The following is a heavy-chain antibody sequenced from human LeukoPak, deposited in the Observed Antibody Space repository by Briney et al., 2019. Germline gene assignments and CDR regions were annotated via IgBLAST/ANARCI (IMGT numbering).Heavy chain of an antibody. CDR1: GYSISSGYY. CDR2: IYYSGST. D-gene: IGHD2-21*02. CDR3: ARVSYCAGDCHSRQFDY. V-gene: IGHV4-38-2*01. J-gene: IGHJ4*02. Sequence: ASETLSLTCAVSGYSISSGYYWGWIRQPPGKGLEWIGYIYYSGSTNYNPSLKSRVTISIDTSKNQFSLRLSSVTAADTAVYYCARVSYCAGDCHSRQFDYWGQGTLVTVSS.